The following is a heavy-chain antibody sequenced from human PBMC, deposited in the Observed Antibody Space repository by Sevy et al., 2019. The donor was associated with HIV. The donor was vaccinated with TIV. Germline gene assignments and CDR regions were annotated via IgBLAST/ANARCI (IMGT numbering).Heavy chain of an antibody. CDR2: IKQDGSEI. CDR3: ARERGISFIVGATTGAFDI. D-gene: IGHD1-26*01. J-gene: IGHJ3*02. CDR1: GFTFSSNW. V-gene: IGHV3-7*01. Sequence: GGSLRLSCAASGFTFSSNWKSWVRQAPGKGLEWVANIKQDGSEIYYVDSVKGRFTISRDNAKNSLYLQMSSLRAEDTAVYYCARERGISFIVGATTGAFDIWGQGTMVTVSS.